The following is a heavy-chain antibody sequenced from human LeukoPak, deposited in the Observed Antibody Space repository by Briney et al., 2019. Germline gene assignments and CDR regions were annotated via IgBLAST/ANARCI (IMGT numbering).Heavy chain of an antibody. CDR2: IVGRGSST. CDR3: AKWGDYDILTGYYDSDY. J-gene: IGHJ4*02. D-gene: IGHD3-9*01. Sequence: GASLRLSCAAAGFIFSNYAMSWVRQAPGKGREWVSAIVGRGSSTYYADSVEGRFTISRDNSKNTLYLQLNRLRAEDTAVYYCAKWGDYDILTGYYDSDYWGQGTLVTVSS. V-gene: IGHV3-23*01. CDR1: GFIFSNYA.